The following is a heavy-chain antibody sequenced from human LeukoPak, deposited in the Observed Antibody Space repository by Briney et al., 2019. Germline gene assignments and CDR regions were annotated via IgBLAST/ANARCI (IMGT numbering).Heavy chain of an antibody. J-gene: IGHJ3*02. CDR1: GYTFTSYG. D-gene: IGHD5-24*01. Sequence: ASAKVSCKASGYTFTSYGISWVRQAPGQGLEWMGWISAYNGNTNYAQKLQGRVTMTTDTSTSTAYMELRSLRSDDTAVYYCARDKSEATINDAFDIWGQGTMVTVSS. V-gene: IGHV1-18*01. CDR3: ARDKSEATINDAFDI. CDR2: ISAYNGNT.